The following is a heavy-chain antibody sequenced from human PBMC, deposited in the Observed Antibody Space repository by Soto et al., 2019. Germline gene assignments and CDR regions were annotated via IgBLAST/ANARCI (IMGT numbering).Heavy chain of an antibody. J-gene: IGHJ6*02. D-gene: IGHD1-7*01. CDR3: ARDGPGTTSYYGMDV. V-gene: IGHV1-2*04. CDR1: GYTFTGYY. Sequence: ASVKVSCKASGYTFTGYYMHWVRQAPGQGLEWMGWINPNSGGTNYAQKFQGWVTMTRDTSISTAYMELSRLRSDDTAVYYCARDGPGTTSYYGMDVWGQGAPVTVSS. CDR2: INPNSGGT.